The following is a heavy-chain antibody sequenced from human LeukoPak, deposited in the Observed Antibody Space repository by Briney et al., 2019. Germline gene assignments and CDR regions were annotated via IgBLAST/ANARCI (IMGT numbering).Heavy chain of an antibody. CDR3: ARGSRNQYSYGYSADY. J-gene: IGHJ4*02. CDR2: IIPIFGTA. D-gene: IGHD5-18*01. CDR1: GGTFSSYA. Sequence: ASVKVPCKASGGTFSSYAISWVRQAPGQGLEWMGGIIPIFGTANYAQKFQGRVTITADESTSTAYMELSSLRSEDTAVYYCARGSRNQYSYGYSADYWGQGTLVTVSS. V-gene: IGHV1-69*13.